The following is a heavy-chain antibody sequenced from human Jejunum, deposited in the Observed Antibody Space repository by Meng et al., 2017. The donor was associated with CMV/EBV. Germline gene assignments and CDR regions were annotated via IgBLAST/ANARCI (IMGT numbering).Heavy chain of an antibody. V-gene: IGHV1-8*01. J-gene: IGHJ6*02. CDR2: MNPNSGKT. D-gene: IGHD2-15*01. Sequence: WVRQAPGQGLEWMGWMNPNSGKTGYAQKFQGRFTITWNTSISTAYMELSSLRSEDTAIYYCASHQQFCSGGSCYSLGYYYGMDVWGQGTTVTVSS. CDR3: ASHQQFCSGGSCYSLGYYYGMDV.